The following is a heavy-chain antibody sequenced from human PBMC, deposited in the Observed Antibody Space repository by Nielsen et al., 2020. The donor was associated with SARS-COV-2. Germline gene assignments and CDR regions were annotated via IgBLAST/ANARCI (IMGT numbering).Heavy chain of an antibody. J-gene: IGHJ5*02. CDR2: IDPSDSYT. CDR1: GYSFTSYW. Sequence: GESLKISCKGSGYSFTSYWISWVRQMPGKGLEWMGRIDPSDSYTNYSPSFQGHVTISADKSISTAYLQWSSLKASDTAMYYCARQGCSSTSCYNAGTDWFDPWGQGTLVTVSS. D-gene: IGHD2-2*01. CDR3: ARQGCSSTSCYNAGTDWFDP. V-gene: IGHV5-10-1*01.